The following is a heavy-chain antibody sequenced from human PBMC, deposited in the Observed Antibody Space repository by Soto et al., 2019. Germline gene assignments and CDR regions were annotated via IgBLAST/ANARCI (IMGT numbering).Heavy chain of an antibody. CDR2: ISYDGSNQ. CDR3: AKDPPYEILTGYRGHYFDY. CDR1: GFTFSSYG. V-gene: IGHV3-30*18. J-gene: IGHJ4*02. D-gene: IGHD3-9*01. Sequence: QVQLVESGGGVGQPGRSLRLSCAASGFTFSSYGMHWVRQAPGKGLAWVAVISYDGSNQYYADSVKGRFTISRDNSKNTLYLPMNSLRAEDTAVYYCAKDPPYEILTGYRGHYFDYWGQGTLVTVSS.